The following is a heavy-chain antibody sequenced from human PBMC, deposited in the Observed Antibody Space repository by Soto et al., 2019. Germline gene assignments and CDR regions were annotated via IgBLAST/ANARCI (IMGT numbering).Heavy chain of an antibody. CDR1: NGSITTFDYS. CDR2: IYHSGRT. V-gene: IGHV4-30-2*01. J-gene: IGHJ6*02. CDR3: ARDMTIFGVAPGGGMDV. D-gene: IGHD3-3*01. Sequence: QLQLQESGSGLVKPSQTLSLTCAVSNGSITTFDYSWSWIRQPPGRGLEWIGSIYHSGRTYYIPSLKSRLTMSLDKSKNQFSLKLSSMTAADTAVYFCARDMTIFGVAPGGGMDVWGHGTTVTVSS.